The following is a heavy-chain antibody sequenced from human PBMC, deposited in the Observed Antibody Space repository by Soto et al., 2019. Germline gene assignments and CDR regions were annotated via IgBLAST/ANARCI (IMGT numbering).Heavy chain of an antibody. J-gene: IGHJ5*02. CDR3: ARSSQHYDFSRNWFDP. D-gene: IGHD3-3*01. CDR1: GYTFTGYY. CDR2: INPNSGGT. V-gene: IGHV1-2*04. Sequence: ASVKVSCKASGYTFTGYYMHWVRQAPGQGLEWMGWINPNSGGTNYAQKFQGWVTMTRDTSISTAYMELSRLRSDDTAVYYCARSSQHYDFSRNWFDPWGQGTLVTVSS.